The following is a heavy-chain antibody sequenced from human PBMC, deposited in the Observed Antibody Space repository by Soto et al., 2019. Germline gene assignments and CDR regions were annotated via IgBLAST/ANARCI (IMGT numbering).Heavy chain of an antibody. D-gene: IGHD3-22*01. J-gene: IGHJ4*02. CDR2: IYHSGST. CDR3: ARDSHYDSSGYPYYFDY. V-gene: IGHV4-4*02. Sequence: SETLSLTCAVSGGSISSSNWWSWVRQPPGKGLEWIGEIYHSGSTIYNPSLKSRVTISVDKSKNQFSLKLNSVTAADTAVYYCARDSHYDSSGYPYYFDYSGQGTLVTVYS. CDR1: GGSISSSNW.